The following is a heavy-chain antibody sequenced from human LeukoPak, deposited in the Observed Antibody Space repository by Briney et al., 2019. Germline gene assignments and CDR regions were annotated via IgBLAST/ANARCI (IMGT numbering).Heavy chain of an antibody. CDR1: GFTFSTYP. CDR3: ARRRGDQEFYYFDN. J-gene: IGHJ4*02. Sequence: GGPARLSCAASGFTFSTYPMHWARQAPGKGLEYVAAITSNGNSAYYANSVKDRFTISRDNSKDTLYLQMGSLRAEDMAVYYCARRRGDQEFYYFDNRGQRTLVSASS. D-gene: IGHD4-17*01. V-gene: IGHV3-64*01. CDR2: ITSNGNSA.